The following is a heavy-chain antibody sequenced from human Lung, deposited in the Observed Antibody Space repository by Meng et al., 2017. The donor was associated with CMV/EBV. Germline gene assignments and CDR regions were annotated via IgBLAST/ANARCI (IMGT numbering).Heavy chain of an antibody. Sequence: GGSLRLXCAASGFTFSSYGMHWVRQAPGKGLEWVAFIRYDGSNKYYADSVKGRFTISRDNSKNTLYLQMNSLRAEDTAVYYCAKDRVVVVPAVDAFDIWGQGKXV. D-gene: IGHD2-2*01. CDR3: AKDRVVVVPAVDAFDI. J-gene: IGHJ3*02. V-gene: IGHV3-30*02. CDR2: IRYDGSNK. CDR1: GFTFSSYG.